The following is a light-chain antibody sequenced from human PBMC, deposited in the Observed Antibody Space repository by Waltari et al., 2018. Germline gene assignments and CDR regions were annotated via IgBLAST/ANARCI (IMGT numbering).Light chain of an antibody. J-gene: IGKJ2*01. CDR2: DAS. CDR3: QQYSNWYT. V-gene: IGKV3-15*01. CDR1: QSVSST. Sequence: EILMTHSPATLSVSPGERPTLSCRASQSVSSTLAWYQQKPGQAPRLLIYDASTRATGIPARFSGRWSGTEFTLTISSLQSEDFAVYYCQQYSNWYTFGQGTKLEIK.